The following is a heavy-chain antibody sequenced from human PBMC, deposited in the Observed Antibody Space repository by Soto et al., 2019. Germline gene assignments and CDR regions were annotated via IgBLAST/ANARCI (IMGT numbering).Heavy chain of an antibody. V-gene: IGHV4-4*07. CDR3: ARGRQDFDP. CDR1: GGPMNNYY. J-gene: IGHJ5*02. Sequence: SETLSLTCTVSGGPMNNYYWSWIRQPAGKGLEWIGHIYTSGSTSYNPSLRSRVTMSVDTSKNQFSLTLKSVTAADTAIYYCARGRQDFDPWGHGTLVTVSS. CDR2: IYTSGST.